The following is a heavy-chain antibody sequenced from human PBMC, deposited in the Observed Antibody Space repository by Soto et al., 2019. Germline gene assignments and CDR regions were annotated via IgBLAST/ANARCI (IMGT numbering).Heavy chain of an antibody. J-gene: IGHJ6*01. CDR3: ARLAGDNFYCYGMDV. CDR1: GFTFSSYS. D-gene: IGHD3-16*01. CDR2: ITSSSSYI. Sequence: EVQLVESGGGLVKPGGSLRLSCAASGFTFSSYSINWVRQAPGKGLEWVSSITSSSSYIYYADSVKGRFTISRDNAKNARYLKMTSLRAEDTAVYYCARLAGDNFYCYGMDVWGQGTTVTVSS. V-gene: IGHV3-21*06.